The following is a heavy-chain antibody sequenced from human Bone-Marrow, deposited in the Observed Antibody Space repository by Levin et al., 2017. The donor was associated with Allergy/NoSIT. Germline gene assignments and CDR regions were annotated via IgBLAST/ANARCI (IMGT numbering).Heavy chain of an antibody. D-gene: IGHD3-3*01. CDR2: IIPIFGTA. V-gene: IGHV1-69*13. Sequence: ASVKVSCKASGGTFSSYAISWVRQAPGQGLEWMGGIIPIFGTANYAQKFQGRVTITADESTSTAYMELSSLRSEDTAVYYCARVRGVTYYDFWSGYLYWFDPWGQGTLVTVSS. CDR1: GGTFSSYA. CDR3: ARVRGVTYYDFWSGYLYWFDP. J-gene: IGHJ5*02.